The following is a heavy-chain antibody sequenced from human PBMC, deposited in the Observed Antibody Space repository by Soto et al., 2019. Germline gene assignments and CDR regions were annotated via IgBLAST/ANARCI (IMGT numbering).Heavy chain of an antibody. CDR3: ASARPAASRFDY. J-gene: IGHJ4*02. D-gene: IGHD2-2*01. CDR1: GGSISIYY. Sequence: SETLSLTCTVSGGSISIYYWSWIRQHPGKGLEWIGYIYYSGSTYYNPSLKSRVTISVDTSKNQFSLNLSSVTAADTAVYYCASARPAASRFDYWGQGTLVSVSA. CDR2: IYYSGST. V-gene: IGHV4-59*06.